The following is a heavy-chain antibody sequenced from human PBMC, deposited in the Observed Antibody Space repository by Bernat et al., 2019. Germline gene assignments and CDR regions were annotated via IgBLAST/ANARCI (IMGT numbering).Heavy chain of an antibody. J-gene: IGHJ6*02. CDR1: GFTFSSYG. CDR2: IWYDGSNK. V-gene: IGHV3-33*01. D-gene: IGHD6-13*01. Sequence: QVQLVESGGGVVQPGRSLRLSCAASGFTFSSYGMHWVRQAPGKGLEWVAVIWYDGSNKYYADSVKGRFTTSRDNSKNTLYLQMNSLRAEDTAVYYCASAGSYYYYYGMDVWGQGTTVTVSS. CDR3: ASAGSYYYYYGMDV.